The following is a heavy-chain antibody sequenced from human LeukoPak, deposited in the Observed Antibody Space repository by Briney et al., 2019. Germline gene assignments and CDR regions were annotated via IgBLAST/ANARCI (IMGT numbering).Heavy chain of an antibody. D-gene: IGHD2-21*02. CDR3: ARDGDSTAPDFDF. CDR1: GFTFTAYY. J-gene: IGHJ4*02. V-gene: IGHV1-2*02. CDR2: INLNNGAT. Sequence: GASVKVSCKASGFTFTAYYLHWVRQAPGQGLECVGFINLNNGATGYAQNFQGRVTMTRDTSISTAFMELSRLRSDDTAVYYCARDGDSTAPDFDFWGQGALVTVSS.